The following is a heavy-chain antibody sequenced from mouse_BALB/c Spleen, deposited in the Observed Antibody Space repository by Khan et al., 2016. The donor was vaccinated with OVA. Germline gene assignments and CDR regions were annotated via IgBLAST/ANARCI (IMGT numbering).Heavy chain of an antibody. CDR3: ARGTYDALYY. J-gene: IGHJ4*01. Sequence: VELVESGAELARAGASVKMSCKASGYTFTSYKKHWVKQRTEQGLEWSGYTNPSRGYTNYNQKFKDKDKLTADKSTSTAYMQLSSLTSEDSAVQYCARGTYDALYYWRQGTSFTVPS. CDR2: TNPSRGYT. V-gene: IGHV1-4*01. CDR1: GYTFTSYK.